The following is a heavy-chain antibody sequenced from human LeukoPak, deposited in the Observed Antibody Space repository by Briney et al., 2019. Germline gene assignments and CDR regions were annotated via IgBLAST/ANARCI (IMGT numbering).Heavy chain of an antibody. Sequence: SETLSLTCSVSGGSISSSNYYWSWIRQPAGKGLEWIGRIYTSESTNYNPSLKSRVTISVDTSRNQFSLKLSSVTAADTAVYYCARDRCTNGVCYRGWNYFDYWGQGTLVTVSS. D-gene: IGHD2-8*01. V-gene: IGHV4-61*02. CDR3: ARDRCTNGVCYRGWNYFDY. CDR2: IYTSEST. J-gene: IGHJ4*02. CDR1: GGSISSSNYY.